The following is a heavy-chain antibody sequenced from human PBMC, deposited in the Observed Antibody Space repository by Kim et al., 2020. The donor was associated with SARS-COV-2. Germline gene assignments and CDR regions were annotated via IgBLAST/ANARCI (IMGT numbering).Heavy chain of an antibody. CDR3: ARGGRAIVVVTAIRSGGSAFDY. Sequence: SETLSLTCAVYGGSFSGYYWSWIRQPPGKGLEWIGEINHSGSTNYNPSLKSRVTISVDTSKNQFSLKLSSVTAADTVVYYCARGGRAIVVVTAIRSGGSAFDYWGQGTLVTVSS. CDR2: INHSGST. V-gene: IGHV4-34*01. D-gene: IGHD2-21*02. CDR1: GGSFSGYY. J-gene: IGHJ4*02.